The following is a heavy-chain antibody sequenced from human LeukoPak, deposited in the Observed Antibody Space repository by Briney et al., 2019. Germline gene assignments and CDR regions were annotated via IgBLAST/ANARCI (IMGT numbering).Heavy chain of an antibody. J-gene: IGHJ4*02. Sequence: SQTLSLTCAISGDSVSSNSAAWNWIRQSPSRGLEWLGRTYYRSKWYNDYAVSVKSRITINSDTSKNQFSLQLNSVTPEDTAVYYCARGRIVVVTAPNWEPFYYWGQGTLVTVSS. CDR2: TYYRSKWYN. CDR3: ARGRIVVVTAPNWEPFYY. CDR1: GDSVSSNSAA. V-gene: IGHV6-1*01. D-gene: IGHD2-21*02.